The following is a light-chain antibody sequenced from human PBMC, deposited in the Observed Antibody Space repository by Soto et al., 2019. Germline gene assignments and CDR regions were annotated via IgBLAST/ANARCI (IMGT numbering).Light chain of an antibody. CDR1: SSDVGGYNY. CDR2: EVS. J-gene: IGLJ2*01. CDR3: SSYTGSNTPVV. V-gene: IGLV2-14*01. Sequence: QSALTQPASVSGSPGQSSTISCTGTSSDVGGYNYVSWYQQHPGKAPKLMIYEVSNRPSGVSNRFSGSKSGNTASLTISGLQAEDEADYYCSSYTGSNTPVVFGGGTKLTVL.